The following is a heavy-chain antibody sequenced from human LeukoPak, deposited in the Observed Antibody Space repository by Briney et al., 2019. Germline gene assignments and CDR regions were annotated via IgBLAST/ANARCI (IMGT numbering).Heavy chain of an antibody. D-gene: IGHD3-22*01. Sequence: GRSLRLSCAASEFTFSSYAMHWVRQAPGKGLEWVAVISYDGSNKYYADSVKGRFTISRDNSKNTLYLQMNSLRAEDTAVYYCARDRVTYYYDSSGLPDAFDIWGQGTMVTVSS. J-gene: IGHJ3*02. CDR1: EFTFSSYA. CDR2: ISYDGSNK. V-gene: IGHV3-30*04. CDR3: ARDRVTYYYDSSGLPDAFDI.